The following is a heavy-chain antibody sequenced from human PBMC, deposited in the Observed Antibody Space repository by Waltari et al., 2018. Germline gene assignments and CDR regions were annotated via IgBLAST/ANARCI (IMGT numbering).Heavy chain of an antibody. CDR1: GDSVSSNSAA. Sequence: QVQLQQSGPGLVKPSQTLSLTCAISGDSVSSNSAAWNWIRQSPSRGLGWLGRTYYMSKWYKYYAVSVKSRIIIDPDTSKNQFSLQLNSVTPEDSAVYYCARGGSAMDVWGQGTTVTVSS. CDR2: TYYMSKWYK. V-gene: IGHV6-1*01. D-gene: IGHD3-16*01. J-gene: IGHJ6*02. CDR3: ARGGSAMDV.